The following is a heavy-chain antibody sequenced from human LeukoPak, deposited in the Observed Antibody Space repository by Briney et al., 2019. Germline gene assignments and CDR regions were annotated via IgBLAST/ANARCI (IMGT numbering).Heavy chain of an antibody. V-gene: IGHV3-23*01. CDR3: AIMHGYYDGSGYWVQ. CDR2: ITPNADRT. J-gene: IGHJ1*01. Sequence: GGSLRLSCAASGFTFGSYGMSWVRQAPGKGLEWVSFITPNADRTSYADSVEGRFTISKDNPRNTLYMQMNSLRDEDTAVYYCAIMHGYYDGSGYWVQWGQGTLVTVSS. CDR1: GFTFGSYG. D-gene: IGHD3-22*01.